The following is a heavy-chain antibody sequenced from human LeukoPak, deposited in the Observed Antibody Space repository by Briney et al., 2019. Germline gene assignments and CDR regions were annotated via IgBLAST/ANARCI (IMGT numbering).Heavy chain of an antibody. V-gene: IGHV3-30*03. CDR2: ISYDGSNK. J-gene: IGHJ4*02. CDR3: ARDLRHIVVVPFDY. CDR1: GFTFSSYV. D-gene: IGHD2-21*01. Sequence: GGSLGLSCAASGFTFSSYVMHWVRQAPGKGLEWVAVISYDGSNKYYADSVKGRFTISRDNSKNTLYLQMNSLRAEDTAVYYCARDLRHIVVVPFDYWGQGTLVTVSS.